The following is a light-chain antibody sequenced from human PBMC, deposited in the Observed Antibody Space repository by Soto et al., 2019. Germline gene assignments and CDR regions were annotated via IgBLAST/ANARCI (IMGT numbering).Light chain of an antibody. CDR3: QQRISWPLT. Sequence: EIVLKQSPATLSLSPGERATLSCRASQSVNGLLGWYQQKPGQAPRLLIYDASKRATGIPARFSGSGFETDFTLTISSLEPEDSAVYYCQQRISWPLTFGGGTKVEIK. CDR2: DAS. CDR1: QSVNGL. V-gene: IGKV3-11*01. J-gene: IGKJ4*01.